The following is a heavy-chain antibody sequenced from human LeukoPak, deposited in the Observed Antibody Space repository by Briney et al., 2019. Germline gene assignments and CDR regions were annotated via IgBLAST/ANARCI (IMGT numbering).Heavy chain of an antibody. CDR1: GYTFTSYF. CDR3: ARDWFGNYAGFDY. Sequence: GASVKVSCKASGYTFTSYFIRWVRQAPGQGLEWVGIINPAGGSPSYAQRFQGRVTMTRDTSTSTVYMDLSSLRSEDSAVYYCARDWFGNYAGFDYWGQGTLVTVSS. J-gene: IGHJ4*02. CDR2: INPAGGSP. D-gene: IGHD1-7*01. V-gene: IGHV1-46*01.